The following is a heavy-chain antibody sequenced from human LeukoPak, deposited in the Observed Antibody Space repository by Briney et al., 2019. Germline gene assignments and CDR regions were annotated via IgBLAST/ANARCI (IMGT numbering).Heavy chain of an antibody. J-gene: IGHJ2*01. CDR3: ARCPKQVGFAYWHFDL. D-gene: IGHD1-26*01. CDR2: INPDSGGT. V-gene: IGHV1-2*02. Sequence: ASLKVSCKASGYTFTGYYIHWGRQAPGDGREGMGGINPDSGGTNYAQKFQGRVTMTRDTSISTGYMELSRLRSDDTAVYYCARCPKQVGFAYWHFDLGGRGTLVTVSS. CDR1: GYTFTGYY.